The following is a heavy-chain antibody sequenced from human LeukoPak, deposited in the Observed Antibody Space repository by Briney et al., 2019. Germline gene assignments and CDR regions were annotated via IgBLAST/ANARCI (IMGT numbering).Heavy chain of an antibody. D-gene: IGHD2-21*02. V-gene: IGHV3-30*18. CDR1: GFTFSSYG. J-gene: IGHJ4*02. Sequence: PGGSLRLSCAASGFTFSSYGMHWVRQAPGKGLEWVAVISYDGSNKYYADSVKGRFTISRDNSKNTLYLQMNSLRAEDTAVYYCAKDGVVTATLYYFDYWGQGTLVTVSS. CDR3: AKDGVVTATLYYFDY. CDR2: ISYDGSNK.